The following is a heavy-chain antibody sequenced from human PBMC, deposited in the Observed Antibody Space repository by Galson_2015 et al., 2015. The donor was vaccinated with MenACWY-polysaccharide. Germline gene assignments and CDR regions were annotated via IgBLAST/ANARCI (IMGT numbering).Heavy chain of an antibody. CDR2: IRGPSDII. Sequence: SLRLSCAASGFSFNSYHMDWVRQAPGQGLEWVSYIRGPSDIIYYADSVKGRFTISRDNAKNSLYLQMNSLRDEDTAVYYCARDSGMTGSLDYWGRGSLVTVSS. CDR3: ARDSGMTGSLDY. CDR1: GFSFNSYH. J-gene: IGHJ4*02. D-gene: IGHD1-26*01. V-gene: IGHV3-48*02.